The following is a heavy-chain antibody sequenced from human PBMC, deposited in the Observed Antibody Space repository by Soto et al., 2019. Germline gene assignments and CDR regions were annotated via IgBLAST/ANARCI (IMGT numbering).Heavy chain of an antibody. CDR2: ISSSSSYI. CDR1: GFTLSSYS. Sequence: GXSLRLSCAASGFTLSSYSMNWFRQASGKGLEWVSSISSSSSYIYYADSVKGRFTISRDNAKNSLYLQMNSLRAEDTAVYYCARDQPGYSYGYGLGYWGQGTLVTVSS. CDR3: ARDQPGYSYGYGLGY. J-gene: IGHJ4*02. V-gene: IGHV3-21*01. D-gene: IGHD5-18*01.